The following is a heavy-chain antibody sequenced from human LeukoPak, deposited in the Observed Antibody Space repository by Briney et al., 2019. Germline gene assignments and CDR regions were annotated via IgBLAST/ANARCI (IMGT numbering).Heavy chain of an antibody. V-gene: IGHV4-4*02. CDR1: GGSISSSNW. CDR3: ASKNSIRIAVAGPADAFDI. D-gene: IGHD6-19*01. Sequence: SETLSLTCAVSGGSISSSNWWSWVRQPPGKGLEWIGEIYHSGSTNYNPSLKSRVTISVDKSKNQFSLKLSSVTAADTAVYYCASKNSIRIAVAGPADAFDIWGQGTMVTVSS. CDR2: IYHSGST. J-gene: IGHJ3*02.